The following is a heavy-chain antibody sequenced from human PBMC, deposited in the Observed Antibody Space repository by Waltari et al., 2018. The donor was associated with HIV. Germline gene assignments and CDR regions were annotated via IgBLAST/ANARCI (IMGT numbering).Heavy chain of an antibody. V-gene: IGHV4-39*01. J-gene: IGHJ4*02. D-gene: IGHD2-15*01. CDR3: ARVLGYCNSATCNNYFDD. Sequence: LQLQESGPGLVKPSETMSLTCTVSGGSLSRRYFWGWTRQSPGKGLGWSATISYSGSPYHNPSLQSRITMSVDSFKNQFSLRLTSVTAADTGLYYCARVLGYCNSATCNNYFDDWGRGNLVTVSS. CDR1: GGSLSRRYF. CDR2: ISYSGSP.